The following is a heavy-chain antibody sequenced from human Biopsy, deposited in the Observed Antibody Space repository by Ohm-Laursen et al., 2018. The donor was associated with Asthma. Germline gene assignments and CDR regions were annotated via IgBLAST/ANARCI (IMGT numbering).Heavy chain of an antibody. V-gene: IGHV3-7*01. J-gene: IGHJ4*02. CDR3: ARFVHAEEGVF. CDR1: GFTFGNFW. CDR2: INGDGSQK. Sequence: SLRLSCTASGFTFGNFWMSWGRQTPGKGLEWVATINGDGSQKSYVDSVTGRFTISRDNSKNSLHLEMNSLRAEDTAVYFCARFVHAEEGVFWGQGARVTVSS. D-gene: IGHD2-8*01.